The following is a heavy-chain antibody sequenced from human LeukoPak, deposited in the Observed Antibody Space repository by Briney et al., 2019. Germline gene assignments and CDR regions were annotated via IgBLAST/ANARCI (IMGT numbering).Heavy chain of an antibody. J-gene: IGHJ4*02. CDR2: ISYDGSNK. D-gene: IGHD6-19*01. V-gene: IGHV3-30*18. CDR1: GFTFSSYG. Sequence: GGALRLSCAGSGFTFSSYGMHWVRHAPGKGLEWVAVISYDGSNKYYADSVKGRFTTSRDNSKSTLYLQMNSLRAEDTAMYYCAKDRGSSGWFDYWGQGTLVTVSS. CDR3: AKDRGSSGWFDY.